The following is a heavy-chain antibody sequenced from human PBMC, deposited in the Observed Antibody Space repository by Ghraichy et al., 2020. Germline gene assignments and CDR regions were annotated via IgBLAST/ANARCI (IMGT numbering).Heavy chain of an antibody. CDR1: GGSFSGYY. Sequence: SETLSLTCAVYGGSFSGYYWSWIRQPPGKGLEWIGEINHSGSTNYNPSLKSRVTISVDTSKNQFSLKLSSVTAADTAVYYCARDEVMVRGVPHYWGQGTLVTVSS. D-gene: IGHD3-10*01. J-gene: IGHJ4*02. CDR2: INHSGST. V-gene: IGHV4-34*01. CDR3: ARDEVMVRGVPHY.